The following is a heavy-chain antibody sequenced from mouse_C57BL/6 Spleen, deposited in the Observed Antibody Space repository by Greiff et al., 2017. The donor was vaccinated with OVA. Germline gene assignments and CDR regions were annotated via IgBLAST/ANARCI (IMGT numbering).Heavy chain of an antibody. CDR3: ARHGDGNYFYYAMDY. Sequence: EVKVVESGGDLVKPGGSLKLSCAASGFTFSSYGMSWVRQTPDKRLEWVATISSGGSYTYYPDSVKGRFTISRDNAKNTLYLQMSSLQSEDTAMYYCARHGDGNYFYYAMDYWGQGTSVTVSS. V-gene: IGHV5-6*01. J-gene: IGHJ4*01. CDR2: ISSGGSYT. D-gene: IGHD2-1*01. CDR1: GFTFSSYG.